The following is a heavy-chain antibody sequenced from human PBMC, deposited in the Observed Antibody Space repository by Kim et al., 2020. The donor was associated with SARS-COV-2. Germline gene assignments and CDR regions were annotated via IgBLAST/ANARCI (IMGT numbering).Heavy chain of an antibody. Sequence: SRVTISVDTSKNQFSLRLSSVTAADTAVYYCASRSHYCGGDCSAFGAFDIWGQGTMVTVSS. V-gene: IGHV4-59*01. CDR3: ASRSHYCGGDCSAFGAFDI. J-gene: IGHJ3*02. D-gene: IGHD2-21*02.